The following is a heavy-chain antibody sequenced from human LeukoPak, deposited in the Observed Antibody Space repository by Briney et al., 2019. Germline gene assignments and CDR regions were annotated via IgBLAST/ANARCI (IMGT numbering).Heavy chain of an antibody. D-gene: IGHD2-2*01. J-gene: IGHJ6*02. CDR1: GGSFSGYY. Sequence: SETLSLTCAVYGGSFSGYYWSWIRQPPGKGLEWIGEIYHSGSTNYNPSLKSRVTISVDTSKNQFSLKLSSVTAADTAVYYCARSIVVVPPTWYYYYGMDVWGQGTTVTVSS. CDR3: ARSIVVVPPTWYYYYGMDV. V-gene: IGHV4-34*01. CDR2: IYHSGST.